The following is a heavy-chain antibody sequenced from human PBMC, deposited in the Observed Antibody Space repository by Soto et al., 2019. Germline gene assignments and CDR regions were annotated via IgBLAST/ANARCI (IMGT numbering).Heavy chain of an antibody. CDR1: GYSFTDYH. Sequence: ASVKVSCKASGYSFTDYHIHWVRQAPGQGLEWLGRINPKSGGTSTAQKFQGWVTMTRDRSISTVYMELTKLRSDDTAVYFCARGHSTDCSNGVCSFFYNHEMDVWGQGTTVTVSS. CDR3: ARGHSTDCSNGVCSFFYNHEMDV. V-gene: IGHV1-2*04. J-gene: IGHJ6*02. D-gene: IGHD2-8*01. CDR2: INPKSGGT.